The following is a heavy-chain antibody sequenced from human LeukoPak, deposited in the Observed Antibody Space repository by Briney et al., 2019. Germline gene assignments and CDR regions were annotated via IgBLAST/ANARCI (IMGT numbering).Heavy chain of an antibody. CDR2: IYTSGST. CDR3: ARVFSDSSGYYSPLGMDV. V-gene: IGHV4-4*07. D-gene: IGHD3-22*01. CDR1: GGSISSYY. Sequence: SETLSLTCTVSGGSISSYYWSWIRQPAGKGLEWIGRIYTSGSTHYNPSLKSRVTMSVDTSKNQFSLKLSSVTAADTAVYYCARVFSDSSGYYSPLGMDVWGKGTTVTVSS. J-gene: IGHJ6*04.